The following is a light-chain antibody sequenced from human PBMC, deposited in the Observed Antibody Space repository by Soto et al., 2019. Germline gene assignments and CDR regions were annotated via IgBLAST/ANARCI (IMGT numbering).Light chain of an antibody. J-gene: IGKJ4*01. CDR2: DVS. Sequence: EIVLTQSPATLSLSPGERAILACRATQTVDTYLAWYQQKPGQSPILLIYDVSDRATGIPARFSGSGSGTDFTLTISSLEPEDVAVYYCQHRRAWPVTFGGGTRVEIK. CDR3: QHRRAWPVT. V-gene: IGKV3-11*01. CDR1: QTVDTY.